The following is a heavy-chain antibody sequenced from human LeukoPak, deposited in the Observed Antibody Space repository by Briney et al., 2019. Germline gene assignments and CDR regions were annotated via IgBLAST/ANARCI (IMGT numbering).Heavy chain of an antibody. D-gene: IGHD3-10*01. CDR3: ARDVTMVRGVTTFDY. V-gene: IGHV1-69*06. CDR2: IIPMFGTA. Sequence: ASVKLSCKASGGTFSSYAISWVRQAPGQGLEWMGWIIPMFGTANYGQKFQGRVTITANKATSTAYMVRSSLRSEDTAVYYCARDVTMVRGVTTFDYWGQGTLVTVSS. J-gene: IGHJ4*02. CDR1: GGTFSSYA.